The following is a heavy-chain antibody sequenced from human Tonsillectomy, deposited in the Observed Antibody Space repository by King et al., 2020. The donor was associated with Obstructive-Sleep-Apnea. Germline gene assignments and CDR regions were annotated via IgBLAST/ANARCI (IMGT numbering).Heavy chain of an antibody. Sequence: QLQESGPGLVKPSQTLSLTCAVSGGSISSGGFSWHWIRQPPGKGLEWIGYMYYSGSTYYNPSLKSRVTISVDMSKNQFSLKLSSVTAADTAVYYCARAVGALPRGYYYGMDVWGPGTTVTVSS. CDR1: GGSISSGGFS. CDR3: ARAVGALPRGYYYGMDV. V-gene: IGHV4-30-4*07. D-gene: IGHD1-26*01. CDR2: MYYSGST. J-gene: IGHJ6*02.